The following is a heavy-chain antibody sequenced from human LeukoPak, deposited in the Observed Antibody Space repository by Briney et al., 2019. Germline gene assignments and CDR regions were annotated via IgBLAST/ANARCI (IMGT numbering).Heavy chain of an antibody. CDR2: ISGSGGDT. Sequence: GGSLRLSCAASGFXFTIDAMTWVRQAPGKGLQWVSAISGSGGDTYYEDSVKGRFTISRDNSKNMMYLQMNSLRAEDTAVYYCARDSSGWSKNYWGQGTLVTVSS. D-gene: IGHD6-19*01. CDR1: GFXFTIDA. V-gene: IGHV3-23*01. J-gene: IGHJ4*02. CDR3: ARDSSGWSKNY.